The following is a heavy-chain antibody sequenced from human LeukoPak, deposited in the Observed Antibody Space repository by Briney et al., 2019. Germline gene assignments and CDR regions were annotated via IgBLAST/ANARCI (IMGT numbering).Heavy chain of an antibody. CDR3: ARSANYDFWSGYPAYYYYYGMDV. Sequence: GGSLRLSCAASGFTFSSYWMSWVRQAPGKGLEWVANIKQDGSEKYYVDSVKGRFTISRDNAKNSLYLQMNSLRAEDTAVYYCARSANYDFWSGYPAYYYYYGMDVWGQGTTVTVSS. D-gene: IGHD3-3*01. CDR1: GFTFSSYW. J-gene: IGHJ6*02. V-gene: IGHV3-7*01. CDR2: IKQDGSEK.